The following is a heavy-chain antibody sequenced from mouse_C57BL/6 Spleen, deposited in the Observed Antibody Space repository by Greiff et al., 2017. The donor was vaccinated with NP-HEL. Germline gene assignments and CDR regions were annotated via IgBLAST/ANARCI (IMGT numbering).Heavy chain of an antibody. CDR1: GYTFTDYY. J-gene: IGHJ3*01. Sequence: EVQLQQSGPELVKPGASVKISCKASGYTFTDYYMNWVKQSHGKSLEWIGDINPNNGGTSYNQKFKGKATLTVDKSSSTAYMELRSLTSEDSAVYYCATNWDERAWFAYGGQGTLVTVSA. D-gene: IGHD4-1*02. CDR2: INPNNGGT. V-gene: IGHV1-26*01. CDR3: ATNWDERAWFAY.